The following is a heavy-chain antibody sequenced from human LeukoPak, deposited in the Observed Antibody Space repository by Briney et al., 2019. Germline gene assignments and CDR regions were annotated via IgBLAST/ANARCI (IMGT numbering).Heavy chain of an antibody. CDR2: IRYDGSDR. V-gene: IGHV3-30*02. J-gene: IGHJ6*03. CDR1: GFTFITYG. Sequence: PGGSLRLSCVASGFTFITYGMHWVRQAPGKGLEWVTSIRYDGSDRYYADSVKGRFTISRDSSKNTLYLQINSLRVEDTAVYYCARDKTESYYMDVWGKGTTVTVSS. D-gene: IGHD1-14*01. CDR3: ARDKTESYYMDV.